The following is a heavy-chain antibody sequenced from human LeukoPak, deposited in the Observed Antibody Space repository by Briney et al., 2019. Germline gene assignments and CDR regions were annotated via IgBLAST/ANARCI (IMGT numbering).Heavy chain of an antibody. CDR2: ISGSGGST. CDR3: AKGLLWFGEWGSWFDP. V-gene: IGHV3-23*01. CDR1: GLTFSSYA. Sequence: PGGSLRLSCAASGLTFSSYAMSWVRQAPGKGLEWVSAISGSGGSTYYADSVKGRFTISRDNSKNTLYLQMNSLRAEDTAVYYCAKGLLWFGEWGSWFDPWGQGTLVTVSS. J-gene: IGHJ5*02. D-gene: IGHD3-10*01.